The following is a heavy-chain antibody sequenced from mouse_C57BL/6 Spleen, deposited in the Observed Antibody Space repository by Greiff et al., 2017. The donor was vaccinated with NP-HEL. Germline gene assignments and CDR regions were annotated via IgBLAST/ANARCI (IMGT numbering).Heavy chain of an antibody. CDR3: ASLNWYIDV. Sequence: VMLVESGAELVRPGASVKLSCKASGYTFTDYYLNWVKQRPGQGLEWIARIYPGSGNTYYNEKFKGKDTLTAEKSSSTAYMQLSSLTSEDSAVYFWASLNWYIDVWGTGTTGTVSS. CDR2: IYPGSGNT. CDR1: GYTFTDYY. V-gene: IGHV1-76*01. J-gene: IGHJ1*03.